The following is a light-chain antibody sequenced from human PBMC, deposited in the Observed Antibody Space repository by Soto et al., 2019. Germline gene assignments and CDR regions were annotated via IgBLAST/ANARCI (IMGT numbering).Light chain of an antibody. V-gene: IGLV2-23*01. CDR3: CSYAGTSIHVV. CDR1: SSDVGSYNL. Sequence: QSALTQPASVSGSPGQSITISCTGTSSDVGSYNLVSWYQHHPGNAPKLMIYEGSKRPSGVSNRFSGSKSGNTASLTISGLQAEDEADYYCCSYAGTSIHVVFGGGTQLTVL. CDR2: EGS. J-gene: IGLJ2*01.